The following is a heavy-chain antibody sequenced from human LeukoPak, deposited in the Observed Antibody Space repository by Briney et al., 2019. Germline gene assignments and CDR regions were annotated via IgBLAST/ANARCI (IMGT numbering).Heavy chain of an antibody. CDR2: IYYSGST. CDR3: ARGDWNYRFDY. Sequence: PSETLSLTCTVSGGSISSYYWSWIRQPPGKGLEWIGYIYYSGSTNYNPSLKSRVTISVDTSKNQFSLKLSSVTAADTAVYYCARGDWNYRFDYWGQGTLVTVSS. CDR1: GGSISSYY. J-gene: IGHJ4*02. V-gene: IGHV4-59*01. D-gene: IGHD1-7*01.